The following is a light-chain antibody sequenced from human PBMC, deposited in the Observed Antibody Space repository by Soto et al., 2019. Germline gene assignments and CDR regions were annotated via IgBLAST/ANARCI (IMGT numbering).Light chain of an antibody. Sequence: DVQVTLSPSSLFASVGDVVTITCRASQSISSYLNWYQQKPGKAPKLLIYAASSLQSGVPSRFSGSGSGTDFTLTITTLQPEDFATYYCQQSFTFPLSFGGGAKVDI. CDR3: QQSFTFPLS. CDR1: QSISSY. V-gene: IGKV1-39*01. CDR2: AAS. J-gene: IGKJ4*01.